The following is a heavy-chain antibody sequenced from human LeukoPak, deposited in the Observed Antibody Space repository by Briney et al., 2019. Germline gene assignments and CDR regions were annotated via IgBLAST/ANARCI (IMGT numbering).Heavy chain of an antibody. D-gene: IGHD2-15*01. Sequence: HPGGSLRLSCAASGFTISSHWMSWVRQAPGKGLEWVANIKQDGSEKNYVDSVKGRFTISRDNAKNSLYLQMNSLRAEDTAVYYCARGVSAAYDYWGRGTLVTVSS. CDR1: GFTISSHW. CDR3: ARGVSAAYDY. CDR2: IKQDGSEK. J-gene: IGHJ4*02. V-gene: IGHV3-7*01.